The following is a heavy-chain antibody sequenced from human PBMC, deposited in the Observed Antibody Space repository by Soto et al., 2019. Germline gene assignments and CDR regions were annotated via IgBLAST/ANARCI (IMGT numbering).Heavy chain of an antibody. CDR2: ISGSGGST. D-gene: IGHD3-22*01. V-gene: IGHV3-23*01. CDR3: AKGRNYYDSSGYSAY. Sequence: GGSLRLSCAASGFTFSSYAMSWVRQAPGKGLEWVSAISGSGGSTYYADSVKGRFTISRDNSKNTLYLQMNSLRAEDTAVYYCAKGRNYYDSSGYSAYWGQGTLVTVSS. J-gene: IGHJ1*01. CDR1: GFTFSSYA.